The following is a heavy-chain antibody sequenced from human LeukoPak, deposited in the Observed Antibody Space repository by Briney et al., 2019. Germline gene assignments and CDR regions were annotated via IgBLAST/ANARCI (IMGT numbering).Heavy chain of an antibody. CDR1: GGSVSSGSYY. J-gene: IGHJ2*01. CDR3: ARESVFWYFDL. Sequence: PSETLSLTCTVSGGSVSSGSYYWSWIRQPPGKRLEWIGYIYYSGNTNYNPSLKSRVTISVDTSKNQFSLKLSSVTGADTAVYYCARESVFWYFDLWGRGTLVTVSS. CDR2: IYYSGNT. V-gene: IGHV4-61*01.